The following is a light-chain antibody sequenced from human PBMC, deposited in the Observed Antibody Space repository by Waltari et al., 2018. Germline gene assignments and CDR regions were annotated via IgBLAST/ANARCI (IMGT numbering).Light chain of an antibody. J-gene: IGKJ1*01. CDR2: KAS. CDR1: QSISSW. Sequence: DIQMTQSPSTLSASVGDRVTITCRASQSISSWLAWYQQKPGKDPKLLIYKASSLESGVPSRFSGSGSGTEFTLTISSLQPDDFATYYCQQYNSFGTFGQGTKVEIK. V-gene: IGKV1-5*03. CDR3: QQYNSFGT.